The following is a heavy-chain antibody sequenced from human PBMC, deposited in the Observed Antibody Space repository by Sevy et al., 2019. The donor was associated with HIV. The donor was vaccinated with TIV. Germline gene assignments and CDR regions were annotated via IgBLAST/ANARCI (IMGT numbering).Heavy chain of an antibody. Sequence: GGSLRLSCAASGFTFSSYSMNWVRQAPGKGLEWVSSISSGSSYIFYADSVKGRFTISRDNAKNSLYLQMNSLRAEDTAVYYCASPLNYYDSPSAYWGQGTLVTVSS. V-gene: IGHV3-21*04. CDR3: ASPLNYYDSPSAY. CDR2: ISSGSSYI. J-gene: IGHJ4*02. CDR1: GFTFSSYS. D-gene: IGHD3-22*01.